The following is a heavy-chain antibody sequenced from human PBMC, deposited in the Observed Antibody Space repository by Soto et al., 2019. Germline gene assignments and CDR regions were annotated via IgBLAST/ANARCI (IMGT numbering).Heavy chain of an antibody. CDR1: GYTFTSYG. CDR2: ISAYNGNT. J-gene: IGHJ6*02. D-gene: IGHD3-10*01. Sequence: ASVKVSCVASGYTFTSYGISWVRQAPGQGLEWMGWISAYNGNTNYAQKLQGRVTMTTDTSTSTAYMELRSLRSDDTAVYYCARDVLLAYYYGSGSYNTGMDVWGQGTTVTVS. V-gene: IGHV1-18*01. CDR3: ARDVLLAYYYGSGSYNTGMDV.